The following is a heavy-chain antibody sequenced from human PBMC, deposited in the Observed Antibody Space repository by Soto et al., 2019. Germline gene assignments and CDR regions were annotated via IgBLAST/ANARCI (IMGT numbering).Heavy chain of an antibody. J-gene: IGHJ2*01. CDR1: GFTFSSYG. CDR2: IWYDGSNK. V-gene: IGHV3-33*01. CDR3: ARTGRDGDYAWYFDL. Sequence: QVQLVESGGGVVQPGRSLRLSCAASGFTFSSYGMHWVRQAPGKGLEWVAVIWYDGSNKNYADSVKGRFTISRDNSKNTLYLQMNSLRAEDTAVYYCARTGRDGDYAWYFDLWGRGTLVTVSS. D-gene: IGHD4-17*01.